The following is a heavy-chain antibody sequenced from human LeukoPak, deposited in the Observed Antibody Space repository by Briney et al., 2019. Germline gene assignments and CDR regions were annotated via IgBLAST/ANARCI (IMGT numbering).Heavy chain of an antibody. CDR2: ISSSSSYI. J-gene: IGHJ6*03. D-gene: IGHD2-21*01. CDR1: GFTFSSYS. V-gene: IGHV3-21*01. CDR3: ARWPSGPYSTYYMDV. Sequence: GGSLRLSCAASGFTFSSYSMNWVRQAPGKGLEWVSSISSSSSYIYYADSLKGRFTVSRDNGKNSLYLQMNSLRVEDTAVYYCARWPSGPYSTYYMDVWGKGTTVNVSS.